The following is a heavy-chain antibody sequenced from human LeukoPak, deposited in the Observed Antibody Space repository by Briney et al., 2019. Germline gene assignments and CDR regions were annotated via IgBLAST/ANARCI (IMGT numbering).Heavy chain of an antibody. D-gene: IGHD6-19*01. Sequence: PGGSLRLSCAAPGFTFSSYSMNWVRQAPGKGLEWVSSISSSSSYIYYADSVKGRFTISRDNAKNSLYLQMNSLRAEDTAVYYCASTDPAGYSSGWYNYWGQGTLVTVSS. V-gene: IGHV3-21*01. J-gene: IGHJ4*02. CDR2: ISSSSSYI. CDR1: GFTFSSYS. CDR3: ASTDPAGYSSGWYNY.